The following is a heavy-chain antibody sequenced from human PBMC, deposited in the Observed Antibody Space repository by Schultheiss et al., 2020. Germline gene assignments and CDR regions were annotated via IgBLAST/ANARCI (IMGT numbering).Heavy chain of an antibody. Sequence: SETLSLTCAVYGGSFSGYYWSWIRQPPGKGLEWIGEINHSGSTNYNPSLKSRVTISVDTSKNQFSLKLSSVTAADTAVYYCARGGNKIVVVVAAIRRGGWFDPWGQGTLVTVSS. CDR1: GGSFSGYY. CDR3: ARGGNKIVVVVAAIRRGGWFDP. V-gene: IGHV4-34*01. D-gene: IGHD2-15*01. J-gene: IGHJ5*02. CDR2: INHSGST.